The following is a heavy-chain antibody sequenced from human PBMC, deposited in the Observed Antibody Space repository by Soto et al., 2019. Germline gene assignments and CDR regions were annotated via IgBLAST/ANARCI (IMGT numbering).Heavy chain of an antibody. CDR3: ASDTRDRQYCSGGSCYSKRDAFDI. Sequence: ASVKVSCKASGYTFTSYGISWVRQAPGQGLEWMGWISAYNGNTNYAQKLQGRVTMTTDTSTSTAYMELRSLRSDDTAVYYCASDTRDRQYCSGGSCYSKRDAFDIWGQGTMVTVSS. CDR1: GYTFTSYG. D-gene: IGHD2-15*01. CDR2: ISAYNGNT. V-gene: IGHV1-18*01. J-gene: IGHJ3*02.